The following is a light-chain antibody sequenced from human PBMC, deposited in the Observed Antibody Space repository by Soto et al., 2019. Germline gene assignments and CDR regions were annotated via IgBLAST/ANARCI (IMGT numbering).Light chain of an antibody. CDR2: EVS. CDR3: SSYSSSATPYV. J-gene: IGLJ1*01. V-gene: IGLV2-14*01. CDR1: SSDVGGYNY. Sequence: QSALTQPASVSGSPGQSITISCTGTSSDVGGYNYVSWYQQHPGKAPKLMIYEVSKRPSGVSNRFSGSKSANTASLTISGLQADDEADYYCSSYSSSATPYVFGTGTKLTVL.